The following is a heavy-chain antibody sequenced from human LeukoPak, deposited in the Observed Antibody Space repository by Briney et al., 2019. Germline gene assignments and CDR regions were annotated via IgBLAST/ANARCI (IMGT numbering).Heavy chain of an antibody. J-gene: IGHJ4*02. D-gene: IGHD1-1*01. CDR2: IYYSGST. V-gene: IGHV4-31*03. CDR1: GGSISSGGYY. Sequence: SQTLSLTCTVSGGSISSGGYYWSWIRQHPGKGLEWIGSIYYSGSTYYNPSLKGRVTISLVTSKNQFSLKLSSVTAADTAIYYCASGDNDPLFDYWGQGTLVTVSS. CDR3: ASGDNDPLFDY.